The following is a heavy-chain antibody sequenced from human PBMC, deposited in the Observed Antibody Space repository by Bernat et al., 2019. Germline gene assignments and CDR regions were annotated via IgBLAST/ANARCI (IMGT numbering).Heavy chain of an antibody. V-gene: IGHV3-15*07. D-gene: IGHD3-3*01. Sequence: EVQLVESGGGLVKPGGSLRLSCAASGFTFSNAWMNWVRQAPGKGLEWVGRIKSKTDGGTTDYAAPVKGRFTISRDNSKNTLYLQMNSLRAEDTAVYYCARGLNYDFWSGYLIDYWGQGTLVTVSS. CDR3: ARGLNYDFWSGYLIDY. CDR2: IKSKTDGGTT. J-gene: IGHJ4*02. CDR1: GFTFSNAW.